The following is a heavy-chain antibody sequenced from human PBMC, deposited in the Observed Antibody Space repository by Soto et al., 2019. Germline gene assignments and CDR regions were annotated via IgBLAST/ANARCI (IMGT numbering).Heavy chain of an antibody. CDR3: AKDSDYYGSGSRYYGGMDG. Sequence: RGSLRLSCAASGFTFDDYTMHWVRQAPGKGLEWVSLISWDGGSTYYADSVKGRFTISRDNSKNSLYLPMNSLRTEDTALYYCAKDSDYYGSGSRYYGGMDGWGNWNKVT. CDR2: ISWDGGST. D-gene: IGHD3-10*01. V-gene: IGHV3-43*01. CDR1: GFTFDDYT. J-gene: IGHJ6*04.